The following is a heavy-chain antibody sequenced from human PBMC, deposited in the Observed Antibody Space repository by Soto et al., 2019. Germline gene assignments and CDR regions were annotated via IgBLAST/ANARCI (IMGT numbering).Heavy chain of an antibody. V-gene: IGHV1-2*04. J-gene: IGHJ1*01. D-gene: IGHD5-18*01. CDR1: GYTFTGYY. Sequence: ASVKVSCKASGYTFTGYYMHWVRQAPGQGLEWMGWINPNSGGTNYAQKFQGWVTMTRDTSISTAYMELSRLRSDDTAVYYCAREMFVDTAMAAWGDYGDYSEYFQHWGQGTLVTVSS. CDR2: INPNSGGT. CDR3: AREMFVDTAMAAWGDYGDYSEYFQH.